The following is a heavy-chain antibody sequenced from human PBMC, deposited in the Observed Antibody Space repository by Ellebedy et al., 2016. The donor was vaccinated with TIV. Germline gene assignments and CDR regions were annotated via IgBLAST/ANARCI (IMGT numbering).Heavy chain of an antibody. CDR3: TTVHRYNYDSV. Sequence: PGGSLRLSCAASGFTFSNAWMNWVRQAPGKGLEWVGRIKSKTDGGAADYAAPVKGRFTISRDDSKNTLYLQMNSPKTEDTAVYFCTTVHRYNYDSVWGQGTLVTVSS. J-gene: IGHJ4*02. V-gene: IGHV3-15*01. CDR2: IKSKTDGGAA. D-gene: IGHD5-18*01. CDR1: GFTFSNAW.